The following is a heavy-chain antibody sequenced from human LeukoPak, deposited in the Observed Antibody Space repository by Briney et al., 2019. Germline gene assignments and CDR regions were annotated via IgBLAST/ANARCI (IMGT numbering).Heavy chain of an antibody. CDR2: VSVSGGSA. Sequence: PGGSLRLSCAASGFTFSSSAMSWVRQAPGKGLEWVSAVSVSGGSAYYADSVKGRFTISRDNSKNTLYLQMHSLRAEDTAVYYCAGAYGNYDYGMDVWGQGTTVTVSS. J-gene: IGHJ6*02. V-gene: IGHV3-23*01. CDR1: GFTFSSSA. CDR3: AGAYGNYDYGMDV. D-gene: IGHD4-17*01.